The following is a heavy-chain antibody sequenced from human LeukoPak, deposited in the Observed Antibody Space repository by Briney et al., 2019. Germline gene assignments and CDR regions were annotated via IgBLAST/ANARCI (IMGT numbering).Heavy chain of an antibody. CDR3: AREAIIGYCSGGSCYSYYYYYYMDV. D-gene: IGHD2-15*01. CDR1: GYTFTSYG. Sequence: ASVTVSCTASGYTFTSYGISWVRQAPGQGLEWMGWISAYNGNTNYAQKLQGRVTMTTDTSTSTAYMKLRSLRSDDTAVYYCAREAIIGYCSGGSCYSYYYYYYMDVWGKGTTVTISS. V-gene: IGHV1-18*01. J-gene: IGHJ6*03. CDR2: ISAYNGNT.